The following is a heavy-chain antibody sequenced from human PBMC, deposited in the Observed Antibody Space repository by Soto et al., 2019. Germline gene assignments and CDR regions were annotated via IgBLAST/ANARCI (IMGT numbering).Heavy chain of an antibody. D-gene: IGHD3-10*01. J-gene: IGHJ4*02. CDR2: IYYSGST. Sequence: PSETLSLTCAVSGGYISSIYWWTWVRQPPGKGLEWIGYIYYSGSTNYNPSLKSRVTISVDTSKNQFSLKLSSVTAADTAVYYCARGVWFGELLPWGQGTLVTV. V-gene: IGHV4-59*01. CDR3: ARGVWFGELLP. CDR1: GGYISSIYW.